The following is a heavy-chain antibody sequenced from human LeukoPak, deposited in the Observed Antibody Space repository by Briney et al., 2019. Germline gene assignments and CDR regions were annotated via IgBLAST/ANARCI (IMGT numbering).Heavy chain of an antibody. CDR1: GYTFTSYG. V-gene: IGHV1-18*01. D-gene: IGHD4-17*01. CDR3: AKTTVTNRPYYGMDV. CDR2: ISAYNGNT. J-gene: IGHJ6*02. Sequence: GASVKVSCKASGYTFTSYGISWVRQAPGQGLEWMGWISAYNGNTNYAQKLQGRVTMTTDTSTSTAYMELRSLRSDDTAVYYCAKTTVTNRPYYGMDVWGQGTTVTVSS.